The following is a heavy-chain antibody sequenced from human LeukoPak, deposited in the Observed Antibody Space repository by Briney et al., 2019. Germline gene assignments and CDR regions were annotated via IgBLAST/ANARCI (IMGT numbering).Heavy chain of an antibody. CDR3: ARGARDGTTYNDY. CDR2: INPNSGGT. V-gene: IGHV1-2*02. J-gene: IGHJ4*02. CDR1: GYTFTGYY. Sequence: ASVKVSCKASGYTFTGYYMHWVRQAPGQGLEWMGWINPNSGGTNYAQKFQGRVTMTRDTSISTAYMELTRLRSDDTATYYCARGARDGTTYNDYWGQGTLVTVSS. D-gene: IGHD1-1*01.